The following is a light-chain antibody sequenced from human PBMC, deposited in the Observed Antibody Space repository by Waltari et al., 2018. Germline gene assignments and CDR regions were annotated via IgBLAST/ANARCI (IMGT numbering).Light chain of an antibody. J-gene: IGLJ2*01. CDR1: SSNIENYS. CDR2: SNN. Sequence: QSGLTQPPSASGTPGQRVTISCSGSSSNIENYSVNWYQQLPGTAAKLLIYSNNQRHSGVPDRFSGSKSGTSASLAISGLQSDDEGDYYCAAWDDSLGGPLFGGGTELTVL. CDR3: AAWDDSLGGPL. V-gene: IGLV1-44*01.